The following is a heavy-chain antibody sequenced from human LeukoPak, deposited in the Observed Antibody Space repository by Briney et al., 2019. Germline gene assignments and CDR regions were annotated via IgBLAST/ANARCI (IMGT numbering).Heavy chain of an antibody. CDR2: IYSDETT. J-gene: IGHJ4*02. D-gene: IGHD3-22*01. CDR3: AREYRQPTDSSGYYLDY. CDR1: GFTVNSYY. Sequence: GGSLRLSCAAAGFTVNSYYMSWVRQAPGKGLEWVSVIYSDETTYYAASVKGRFTISRDNSKNMVYLQMNILRPEDTAVCYCAREYRQPTDSSGYYLDYWGQGTLVTVSS. V-gene: IGHV3-66*02.